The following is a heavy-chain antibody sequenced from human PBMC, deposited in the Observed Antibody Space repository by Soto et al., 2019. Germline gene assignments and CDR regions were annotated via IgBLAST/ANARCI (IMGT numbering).Heavy chain of an antibody. CDR2: INHSGST. V-gene: IGHV4-34*01. CDR1: GGSFSGYY. Sequence: QVQLQQWGAGLLKPSETLSLTCAVYGGSFSGYYWTWLRQPPGTGLEWIVEINHSGSTNYNPSLKSRVTISVDTSKNQFSLKLTSVTAADTAVYYCARDKITGLVDYWGQGTLVTVSS. J-gene: IGHJ4*02. D-gene: IGHD2-8*02. CDR3: ARDKITGLVDY.